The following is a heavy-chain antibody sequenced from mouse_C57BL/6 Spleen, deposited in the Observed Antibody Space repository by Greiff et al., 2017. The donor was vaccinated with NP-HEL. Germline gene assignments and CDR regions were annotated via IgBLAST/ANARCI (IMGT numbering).Heavy chain of an antibody. Sequence: EVKLQESGPELVKPGASVKMSCKASGYTFTDYNMHWVKQSHGKSLEWIGYINPNNGGTSYNQKFKGKATLTVNKSSSTAYMELRSLTSEDSAVYYCARRRLYYGDDEAYFDYWGQGTTRTVSS. D-gene: IGHD2-2*01. CDR1: GYTFTDYN. V-gene: IGHV1-22*01. CDR2: INPNNGGT. J-gene: IGHJ2*01. CDR3: ARRRLYYGDDEAYFDY.